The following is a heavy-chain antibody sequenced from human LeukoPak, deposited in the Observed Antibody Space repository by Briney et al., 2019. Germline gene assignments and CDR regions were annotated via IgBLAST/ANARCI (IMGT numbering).Heavy chain of an antibody. CDR2: IYSSGST. V-gene: IGHV4-4*07. CDR1: GGSISSYY. Sequence: TSETLSLTCTVSGGSISSYYWSWIRQPAGKGLEWIGRIYSSGSTRYSPSFESRVTMTVDTSKNQFSLKLTSVTAADTAIYYCARVDEVGQLSAPPFYYYMDVWGKGKSVTVSS. J-gene: IGHJ6*03. D-gene: IGHD1-1*01. CDR3: ARVDEVGQLSAPPFYYYMDV.